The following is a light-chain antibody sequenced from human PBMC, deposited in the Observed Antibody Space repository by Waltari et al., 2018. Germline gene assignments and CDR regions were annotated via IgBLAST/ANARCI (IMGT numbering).Light chain of an antibody. J-gene: IGLJ1*01. CDR1: SSDVGGYNH. CDR3: SSYAGSAYV. CDR2: DVT. Sequence: QSALTQPPSASGSPGQSVTLSCTGHSSDVGGYNHLSCYQQYPGKAPHLLIYDVTARPSGVPDRFSGSKSGNTASLTVSGLQAEDEADYYCSSYAGSAYVFGTGTKVTVL. V-gene: IGLV2-8*01.